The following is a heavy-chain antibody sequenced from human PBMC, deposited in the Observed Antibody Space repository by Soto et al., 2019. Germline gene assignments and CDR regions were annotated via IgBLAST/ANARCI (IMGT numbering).Heavy chain of an antibody. D-gene: IGHD2-21*02. CDR1: GYTFTSYG. J-gene: IGHJ4*02. Sequence: ASVKVSCKTSGYTFTSYGISWVRQAPGQGLEWMGWISAYNGNTNYAQKLQGRVTMTTDTSTSTAYMELRSLRSDDTAVYYCARDPYCGGDCYPDYWGQGTLVTVSS. CDR3: ARDPYCGGDCYPDY. CDR2: ISAYNGNT. V-gene: IGHV1-18*01.